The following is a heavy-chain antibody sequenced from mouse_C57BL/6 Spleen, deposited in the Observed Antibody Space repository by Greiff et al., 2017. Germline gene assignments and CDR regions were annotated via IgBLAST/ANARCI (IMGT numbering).Heavy chain of an antibody. CDR3: ARDPPLYAMDY. CDR2: INPGSGGT. Sequence: QVQLQQSGAELVRPGTSVKVSCKASGYAFTNYLIEWVKQRPGQGLEWIGVINPGSGGTNYNEKFKGKATLTADKSSSTAYMQLSSLTSEDSAVYFCARDPPLYAMDYWGQGTSVTVSS. J-gene: IGHJ4*01. V-gene: IGHV1-54*01. CDR1: GYAFTNYL.